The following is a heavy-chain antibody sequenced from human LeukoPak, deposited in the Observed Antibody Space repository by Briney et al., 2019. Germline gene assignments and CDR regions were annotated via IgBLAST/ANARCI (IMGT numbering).Heavy chain of an antibody. Sequence: PGGSLRLSCSASGFTLSNYAMHWVRQSPGKGLEYVSALSADGNSKFYAESVKGRFTTSRDSSNNTLHLQMGSLRPEDTAVYYCVRKGWVSGAIDYWGQGTLVTVSS. D-gene: IGHD6-13*01. J-gene: IGHJ4*02. CDR1: GFTLSNYA. CDR2: LSADGNSK. CDR3: VRKGWVSGAIDY. V-gene: IGHV3-64D*06.